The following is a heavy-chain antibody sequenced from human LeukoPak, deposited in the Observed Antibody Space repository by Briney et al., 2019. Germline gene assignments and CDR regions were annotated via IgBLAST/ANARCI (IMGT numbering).Heavy chain of an antibody. CDR2: ISGSGGTT. D-gene: IGHD2-15*01. Sequence: PGGSLRLSCAASGLTFSSYAMSWVRQAPGKGLEWVSGISGSGGTTHYADSVKGRFTISRDNSKNTLYLQMNSLRAEDTAVYYCAREYCSGGSCYNDAFDIWGQGTMVTVSS. CDR3: AREYCSGGSCYNDAFDI. V-gene: IGHV3-23*01. J-gene: IGHJ3*02. CDR1: GLTFSSYA.